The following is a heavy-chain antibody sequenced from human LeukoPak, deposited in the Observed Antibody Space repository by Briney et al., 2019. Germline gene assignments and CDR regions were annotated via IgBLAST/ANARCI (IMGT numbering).Heavy chain of an antibody. V-gene: IGHV3-30*03. J-gene: IGHJ4*02. Sequence: GGSLRLSCAASGFTFSSYGMHWVRPAPGKGLEWVAVISYDGSDKYYADSVKGRFTISRDNSKNTLYLQMNSLRAEDTAVYYCAIIAVAGTDYWGQGTLVTVSS. D-gene: IGHD6-19*01. CDR1: GFTFSSYG. CDR3: AIIAVAGTDY. CDR2: ISYDGSDK.